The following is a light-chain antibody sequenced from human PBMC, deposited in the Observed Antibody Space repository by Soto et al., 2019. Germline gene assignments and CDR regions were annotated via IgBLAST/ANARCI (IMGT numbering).Light chain of an antibody. J-gene: IGKJ1*01. CDR2: AAS. CDR3: LQHNSYPHT. CDR1: QGIRDA. V-gene: IGKV1-17*01. Sequence: DIQMTQSPSSLSASVGDRVTITCRASQGIRDALGWYQQKPGNAPKRLIYAASSLQSGVPSRVSGSGSGTAVPLTISSLQPEDFATYYCLQHNSYPHTFGQETKVEIK.